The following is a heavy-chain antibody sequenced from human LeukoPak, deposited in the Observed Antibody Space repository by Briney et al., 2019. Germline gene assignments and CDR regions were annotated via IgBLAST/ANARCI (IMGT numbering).Heavy chain of an antibody. CDR1: GFTFSSYA. J-gene: IGHJ4*02. CDR2: ISYDGSNK. V-gene: IGHV3-30*04. D-gene: IGHD2-15*01. CDR3: ARDKVRCSGGSCYYLDY. Sequence: GGSLRLSCAASGFTFSSYAMHWVRQAPGKGLEWVAVISYDGSNKYYADSVKGRFTISRDNSKNTLYLQMNSLRAEDTAVYYCARDKVRCSGGSCYYLDYWGQGTLATVSS.